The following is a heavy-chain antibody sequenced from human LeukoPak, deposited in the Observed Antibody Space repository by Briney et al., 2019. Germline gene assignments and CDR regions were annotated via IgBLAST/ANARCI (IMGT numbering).Heavy chain of an antibody. CDR3: ARDWGSLTWIYDY. CDR2: INPTSGGT. CDR1: GYTFTGYY. D-gene: IGHD3-16*01. Sequence: ASVKVSCKASGYTFTGYYIHWVRQAPGQGLEWMGWINPTSGGTNYAQKFQGRVTMTRDTSTSTVYMELSSLRSEDTAVHYCARDWGSLTWIYDYWGQGTLVTVSS. V-gene: IGHV1-2*02. J-gene: IGHJ4*02.